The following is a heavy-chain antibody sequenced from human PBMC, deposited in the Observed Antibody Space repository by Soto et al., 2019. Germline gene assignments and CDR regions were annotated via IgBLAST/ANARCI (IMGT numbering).Heavy chain of an antibody. Sequence: QVQLVQSGAEVKKPGSSVKVSCKASGGTFSSYAISWVRQAPGQGLEWMGGIIPIFGTANYAQKFQGRVRITAEESTSTNYMELRSLRSEDTAVYYCATHTMAKITYYYGMDVWGQGTTVTVSS. V-gene: IGHV1-69*12. CDR3: ATHTMAKITYYYGMDV. J-gene: IGHJ6*02. CDR2: IIPIFGTA. CDR1: GGTFSSYA. D-gene: IGHD3-3*01.